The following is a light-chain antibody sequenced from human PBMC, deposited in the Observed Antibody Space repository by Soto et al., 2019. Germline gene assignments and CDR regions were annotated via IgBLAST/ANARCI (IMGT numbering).Light chain of an antibody. CDR2: GAS. J-gene: IGKJ2*01. CDR1: QSVSSNY. V-gene: IGKV3-20*01. Sequence: EIVLTQSPGTLSLSPGERATLSCRASQSVSSNYLAWYQQKPGQGPRLLIYGASSRATGTPDRFSGSGSGTDFTLTISRLEPEDSAVYHCQQYGSLPYTFGQGTKLEIK. CDR3: QQYGSLPYT.